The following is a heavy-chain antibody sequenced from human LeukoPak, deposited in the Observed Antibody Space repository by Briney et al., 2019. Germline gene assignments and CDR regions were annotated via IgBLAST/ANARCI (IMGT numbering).Heavy chain of an antibody. V-gene: IGHV3-23*01. CDR2: ISGDGGST. Sequence: GGSLRLSCAASGFTFYYAMTWVRPAPGKGLEWVSDISGDGGSTYYADSVKGRFTISRDSSKNTLYLQMNSLRAEDTAVYYCAKHRRGGYDSDFDYWGQGTLVTVSS. D-gene: IGHD3-10*01. J-gene: IGHJ4*02. CDR1: GFTFYYA. CDR3: AKHRRGGYDSDFDY.